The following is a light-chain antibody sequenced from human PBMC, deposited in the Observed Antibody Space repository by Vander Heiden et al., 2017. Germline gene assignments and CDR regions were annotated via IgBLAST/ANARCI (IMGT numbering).Light chain of an antibody. CDR3: QQTYTTLGA. J-gene: IGKJ3*01. V-gene: IGKV1-39*01. CDR2: AAS. CDR1: QSIIRY. Sequence: DIQMTQSPSSLSASVGDRVTITCRASQSIIRYLNWYQQKPGKAPKLLIFAASSLQSGVSSRFSGSGSGTEFTLTITSPQPEDFATYYCQQTYTTLGAFGPGTKVDIK.